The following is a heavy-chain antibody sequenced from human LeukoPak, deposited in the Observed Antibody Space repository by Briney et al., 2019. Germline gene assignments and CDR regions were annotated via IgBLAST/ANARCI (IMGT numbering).Heavy chain of an antibody. J-gene: IGHJ4*01. CDR2: IYYSGST. V-gene: IGHV4-59*02. CDR3: AREKIDYDYVWGSYRQIYYFDY. D-gene: IGHD3-16*02. Sequence: SETLSLTCTVSGGSVSSYYWSWIRQPPGKGLEWIGYIYYSGSTIYNPSLESRVTISVDTSKNQFSLKLSSLTAADTAVYYCAREKIDYDYVWGSYRQIYYFDYWGHGTLVTVSS. CDR1: GGSVSSYY.